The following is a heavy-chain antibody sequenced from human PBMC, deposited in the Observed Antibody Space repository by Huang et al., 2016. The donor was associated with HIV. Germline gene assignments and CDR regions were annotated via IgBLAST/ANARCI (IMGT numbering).Heavy chain of an antibody. CDR1: GGGSSSYA. V-gene: IGHV1-69*13. J-gene: IGHJ4*02. D-gene: IGHD5-12*01. CDR3: ARSGPRWGLATIWTLVY. CDR2: MSPIFGTT. Sequence: QVQLVQSGAEVKKPGSSVKLSCQSSGGGSSSYAISWVRQARGQGLEWMGGMSPIFGTTDYAPRFQGRVTITADESTNTAYIELSSLEYDDTALYYCARSGPRWGLATIWTLVYWGQGTLVTVSS.